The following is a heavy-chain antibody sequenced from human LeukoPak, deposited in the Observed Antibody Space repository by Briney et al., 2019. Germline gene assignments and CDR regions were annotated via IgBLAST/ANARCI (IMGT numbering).Heavy chain of an antibody. CDR2: INHSGST. V-gene: IGHV4-34*01. Sequence: SETLSLTCAVYGGSFSGYYWSWIRQPPGKGLEWIGEINHSGSTNYNPSLKSRVTISVDTSKNQFSLKLSSVTAADTAVYYCARGAPTRWFDPGAREPWSPSPQ. D-gene: IGHD4-17*01. J-gene: IGHJ5*02. CDR3: ARGAPTRWFDP. CDR1: GGSFSGYY.